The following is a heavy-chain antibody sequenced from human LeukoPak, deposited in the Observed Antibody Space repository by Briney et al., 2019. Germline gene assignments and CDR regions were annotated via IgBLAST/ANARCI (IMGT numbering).Heavy chain of an antibody. Sequence: ASVKVSCKASGYTFTSYYMHWVRQAPGEGLEWMGIINPTGGSTSYAQKFQGRVTMTRDTSTSTVYMELSSLRSEDTAVYYCARDRYHKIHSVMVTAPDYWGQGTLVIVSS. CDR3: ARDRYHKIHSVMVTAPDY. J-gene: IGHJ4*02. V-gene: IGHV1-46*01. CDR2: INPTGGST. D-gene: IGHD2-21*02. CDR1: GYTFTSYY.